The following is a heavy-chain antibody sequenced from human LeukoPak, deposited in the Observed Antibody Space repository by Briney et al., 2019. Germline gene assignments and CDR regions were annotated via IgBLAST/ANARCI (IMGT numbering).Heavy chain of an antibody. V-gene: IGHV4-59*01. Sequence: PSETLSLTCTVSSGSISSYYWSWIRQPPGKGLEWIGYIYYSGSTNYNPSLKSRVTISVDTSKNQFSLKLSSVTAADTAVYYCARLHNPYYYDSSGYYHDYWGQGTLVTVSS. J-gene: IGHJ4*02. CDR1: SGSISSYY. CDR3: ARLHNPYYYDSSGYYHDY. D-gene: IGHD3-22*01. CDR2: IYYSGST.